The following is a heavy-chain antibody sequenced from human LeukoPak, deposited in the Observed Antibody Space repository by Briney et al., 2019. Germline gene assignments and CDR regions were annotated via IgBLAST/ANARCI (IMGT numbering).Heavy chain of an antibody. CDR3: ATGGATTAVDYYYYYGMDV. CDR2: FDPEDGET. CDR1: GYTLTELS. J-gene: IGHJ6*02. V-gene: IGHV1-24*01. Sequence: GASVKVSCKVSGYTLTELSMHWVRQAPGKGLEWMGGFDPEDGETIYAQKFQGRVTMTTDTSTSTAYMELRSLRSDDTAVYYCATGGATTAVDYYYYYGMDVWGQGTTVTVSS. D-gene: IGHD1-26*01.